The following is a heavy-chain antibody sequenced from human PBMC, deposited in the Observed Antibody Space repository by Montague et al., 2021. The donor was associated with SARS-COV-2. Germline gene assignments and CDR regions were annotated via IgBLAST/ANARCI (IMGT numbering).Heavy chain of an antibody. D-gene: IGHD2-2*01. V-gene: IGHV4-34*01. CDR1: GGSFSGYY. CDR3: TREGYQVLWSDYYYGMDV. Sequence: SETLSLTCAVYGGSFSGYYWSWIRQPPGKGLEWIGEINHSGGTNXNPSLKSRVTISVDTSKNQFSLKLSSVTAADTAVYYCTREGYQVLWSDYYYGMDVWGQGTTVTVSS. CDR2: INHSGGT. J-gene: IGHJ6*02.